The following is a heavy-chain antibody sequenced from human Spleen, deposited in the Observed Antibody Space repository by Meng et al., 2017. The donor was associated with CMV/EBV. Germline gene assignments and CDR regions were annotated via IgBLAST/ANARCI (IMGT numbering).Heavy chain of an antibody. CDR2: INPNSGAT. V-gene: IGHV1-2*06. CDR3: ARVIAVAGTAPFDY. Sequence: KTSGFTFNGYYIHWVRQAPGQGLEWMGRINPNSGATNYTQKFQGRVTMTREASISTAYLEVNSLTSDDTAVYYCARVIAVAGTAPFDYWGQGTLVTVSS. D-gene: IGHD6-19*01. J-gene: IGHJ4*02. CDR1: GFTFNGYY.